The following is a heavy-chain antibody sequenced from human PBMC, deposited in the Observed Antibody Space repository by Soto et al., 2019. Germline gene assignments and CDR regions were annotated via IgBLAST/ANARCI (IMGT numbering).Heavy chain of an antibody. CDR3: TTGYSYGLRNR. D-gene: IGHD3-16*02. J-gene: IGHJ4*02. CDR1: GFPFSNAW. V-gene: IGHV3-15*05. CDR2: IKNKGDGETT. Sequence: PGGSLRLSCAASGFPFSNAWMFWVRQVPGKGLEWIGRIKNKGDGETTDYAAPVKGRFIFSRDDSKKVLYLQMNSLKSGDTGVYYCTTGYSYGLRNRWGEGTQVTVSS.